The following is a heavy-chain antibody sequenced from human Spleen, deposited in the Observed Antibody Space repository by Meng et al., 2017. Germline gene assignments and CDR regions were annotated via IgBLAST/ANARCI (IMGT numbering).Heavy chain of an antibody. CDR1: GFTFSSYS. D-gene: IGHD5-18*01. CDR3: AKPYGYSYGPDAFDI. J-gene: IGHJ3*02. Sequence: GESLKISCAASGFTFSSYSMNWVRQAPGKGLEWVSSISSESAHILYAESVKGRFIISRDNSKNTLYLQMNSLRAEDTAVYYCAKPYGYSYGPDAFDIWGQRTMVTVSS. CDR2: ISSESAHI. V-gene: IGHV3-21*04.